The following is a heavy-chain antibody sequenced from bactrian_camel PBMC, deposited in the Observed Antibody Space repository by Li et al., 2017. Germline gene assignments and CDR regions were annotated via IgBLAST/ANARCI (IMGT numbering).Heavy chain of an antibody. CDR2: IYRDTGAT. D-gene: IGHD5*01. V-gene: IGHV3S6*01. CDR1: GFTYRNYC. CDR3: VADKICVGWAQAAWFNY. Sequence: QVQLVESGGGSVQVGGSLRLSCATSGFTYRNYCLGWFRQIPGKEREGVAGIYRDTGATYYGDSVKGRFTISQDDDKNTVYLQMDSLKAEDTAMYYCVADKICVGWAQAAWFNYWGQGTQVTVS. J-gene: IGHJ4*01.